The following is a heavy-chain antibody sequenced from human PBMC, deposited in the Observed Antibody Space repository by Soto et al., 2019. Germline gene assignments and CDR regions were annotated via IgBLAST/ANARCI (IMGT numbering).Heavy chain of an antibody. CDR1: GYTLTELS. CDR3: ATFQGSIVGATDELVDY. CDR2: FDPEDGET. Sequence: ASVKVSCKVSGYTLTELSMHWVRQAPGKGLEWMGGFDPEDGETIYAQKFQGRVTMTEDTSTDTAYMELSSLRSEDTAVYYCATFQGSIVGATDELVDYWGQGTLVTVSS. D-gene: IGHD1-26*01. V-gene: IGHV1-24*01. J-gene: IGHJ4*02.